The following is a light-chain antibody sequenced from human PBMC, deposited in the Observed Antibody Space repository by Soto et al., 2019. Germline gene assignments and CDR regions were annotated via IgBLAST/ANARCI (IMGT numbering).Light chain of an antibody. CDR1: QGISSY. CDR2: DAS. V-gene: IGKV1-9*01. J-gene: IGKJ1*01. CDR3: QQYNNWPRT. Sequence: IQLTQSPSSLSASVGDRVTITCRASQGISSYLGWYQQKPGKAPNLLIYDASTLHSGVPSRFSGGGSGTEFTLTISSLEPEDFAVYYCQQYNNWPRTFGQGTKVDNK.